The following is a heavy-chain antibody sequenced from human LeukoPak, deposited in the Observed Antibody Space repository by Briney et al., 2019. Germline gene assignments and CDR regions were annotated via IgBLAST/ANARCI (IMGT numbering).Heavy chain of an antibody. V-gene: IGHV1-2*02. Sequence: ASVKLSCKASGYIFTGYYMDWVRQAPGQGLEWMGWINPNNGGTNSAQKFQGRVTMTRDTSISTAYMELSRLTSDDTAVYYCARHPYSGTYHFDYWGQGTLVTVSS. J-gene: IGHJ4*02. CDR3: ARHPYSGTYHFDY. CDR2: INPNNGGT. D-gene: IGHD1-26*01. CDR1: GYIFTGYY.